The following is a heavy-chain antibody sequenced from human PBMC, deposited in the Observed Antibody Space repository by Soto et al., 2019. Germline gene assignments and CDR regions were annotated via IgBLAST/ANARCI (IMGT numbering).Heavy chain of an antibody. D-gene: IGHD4-17*01. CDR2: IIPIFGTA. CDR3: ASDYGERNDYFYDMDV. Sequence: QVQLVQSGAEVKKPGSSVKVSCKTSGGTFSKNAISWVRQAPGQGLEWMGGIIPIFGTAKYAQKFQDRVTITADESTSTAYMELSSLTSEDTAVYYCASDYGERNDYFYDMDVWGQGTTVTVSS. J-gene: IGHJ6*02. V-gene: IGHV1-69*01. CDR1: GGTFSKNA.